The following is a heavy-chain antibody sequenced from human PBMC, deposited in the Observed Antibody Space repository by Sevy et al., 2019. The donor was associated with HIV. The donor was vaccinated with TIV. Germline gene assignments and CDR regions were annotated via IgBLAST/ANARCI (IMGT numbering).Heavy chain of an antibody. Sequence: GGSLRLSCAASGFTFSSHGMHWVRQAPGKGLEWVAVMSYDGSYKSYGDSVKGRFTISRDDSKNTLYLQMNSLRPEDTAKYYWGGDSGYSINWYPAYWGQGTLVTVSS. CDR1: GFTFSSHG. CDR2: MSYDGSYK. J-gene: IGHJ4*02. CDR3: GGDSGYSINWYPAY. V-gene: IGHV3-30*03. D-gene: IGHD6-13*01.